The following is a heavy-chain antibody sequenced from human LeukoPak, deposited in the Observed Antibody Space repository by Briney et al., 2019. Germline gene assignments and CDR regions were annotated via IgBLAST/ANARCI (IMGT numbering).Heavy chain of an antibody. Sequence: SVKVSCKASGGTFSNNAISWVRQAPGQGLEWMGGIIPRFTPNYAQHFQVRVTITTDEATTTAYLELSNLRSDDTAVYYCAGLGYSGYGPRSRFDNWGQGTLITVST. V-gene: IGHV1-69*05. CDR3: AGLGYSGYGPRSRFDN. J-gene: IGHJ4*02. CDR2: IIPRFTP. CDR1: GGTFSNNA. D-gene: IGHD5-12*01.